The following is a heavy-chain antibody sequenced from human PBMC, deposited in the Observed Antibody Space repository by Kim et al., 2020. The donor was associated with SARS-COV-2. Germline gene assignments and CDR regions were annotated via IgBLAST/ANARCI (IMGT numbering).Heavy chain of an antibody. Sequence: YAASVKGRFTISRDDSKNTAYLQMNSLKTEDTAVYYCTSKTPGQLEFDPWGQGTLVTVSS. V-gene: IGHV3-73*01. D-gene: IGHD1-1*01. J-gene: IGHJ5*02. CDR3: TSKTPGQLEFDP.